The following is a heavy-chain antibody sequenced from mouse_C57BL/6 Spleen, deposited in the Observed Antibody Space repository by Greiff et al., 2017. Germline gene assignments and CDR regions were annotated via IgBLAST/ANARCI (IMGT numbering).Heavy chain of an antibody. CDR3: ARRSYDYDGGWYFDV. Sequence: DVMLVESGGGLVKPGGSLKLSCAASGFTFSDYGMHWVRQAPEKGLEWVAYISSGSSTIYYADTVKGRFTISRDNAKNTLFLQMTSLRSEDTAMYYCARRSYDYDGGWYFDVWGTGTTVTVSS. V-gene: IGHV5-17*01. CDR2: ISSGSSTI. J-gene: IGHJ1*03. CDR1: GFTFSDYG. D-gene: IGHD2-4*01.